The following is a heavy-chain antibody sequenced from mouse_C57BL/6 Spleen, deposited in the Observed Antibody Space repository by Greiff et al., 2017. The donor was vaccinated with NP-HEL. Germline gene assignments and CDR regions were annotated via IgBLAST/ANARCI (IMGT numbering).Heavy chain of an antibody. V-gene: IGHV14-2*01. CDR3: ARPNWDGGYYFDY. CDR2: IDPEDGET. J-gene: IGHJ2*01. Sequence: VHVKQSGAELVKPGASVKLSCTASGFNIKDYYMHWVKQRTEQGLEWIGRIDPEDGETKYAPKFQGKATITADTSSNTAYLQLSSLTSEDTAVYYCARPNWDGGYYFDYWGQGTTLTVSS. D-gene: IGHD4-1*01. CDR1: GFNIKDYY.